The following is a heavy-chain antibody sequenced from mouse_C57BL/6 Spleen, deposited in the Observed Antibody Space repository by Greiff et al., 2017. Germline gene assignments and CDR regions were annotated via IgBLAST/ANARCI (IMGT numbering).Heavy chain of an antibody. Sequence: VQLQQPGAELVMPGASVKLSCKASGYTFTSYWMHWVKQRPGQGLEWIGEIDPSDSYTNYNQKFKGKSTLTVDQSSSKAYMQLSSLTSEDSAVYYCARGGQLRLRPYFDYWGQGTTLTVSS. V-gene: IGHV1-69*01. CDR3: ARGGQLRLRPYFDY. J-gene: IGHJ2*01. CDR2: IDPSDSYT. D-gene: IGHD3-2*02. CDR1: GYTFTSYW.